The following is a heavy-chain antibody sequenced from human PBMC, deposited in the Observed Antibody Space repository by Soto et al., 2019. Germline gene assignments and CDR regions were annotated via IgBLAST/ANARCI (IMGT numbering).Heavy chain of an antibody. D-gene: IGHD4-17*01. V-gene: IGHV3-23*01. CDR1: GFTFSNYA. J-gene: IGHJ5*02. Sequence: PGGSLRLCCAASGFTFSNYAMTWARQAPGKGLEWVSSLLRSGSTAYYADSVRGRFTVSSDTSANSLYLQMDSLRAEDTAIYYCAKDAISGDGIWLMDSWGQGTLVTVSS. CDR3: AKDAISGDGIWLMDS. CDR2: LLRSGSTA.